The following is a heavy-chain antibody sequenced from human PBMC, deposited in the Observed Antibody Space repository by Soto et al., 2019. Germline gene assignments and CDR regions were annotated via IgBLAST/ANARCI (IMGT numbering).Heavy chain of an antibody. CDR3: ARDPRTARASTMAV. CDR2: VWYDGSNG. V-gene: IGHV3-33*01. J-gene: IGHJ6*02. Sequence: QVQLVESGGGVVQPGRSLRLSCTASGFIFSNFGMHWVRQAPGKGLEWVAGVWYDGSNGVSAESVKGRFTISGDNSKNTLYLQKTSLRAEDTAVYYCARDPRTARASTMAVWGQGTTVTGSS. D-gene: IGHD6-6*01. CDR1: GFIFSNFG.